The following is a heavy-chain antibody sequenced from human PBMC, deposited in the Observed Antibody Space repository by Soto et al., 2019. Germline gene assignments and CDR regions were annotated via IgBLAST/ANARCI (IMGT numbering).Heavy chain of an antibody. J-gene: IGHJ6*02. V-gene: IGHV3-30*03. CDR2: ISYDSRNR. CDR1: GFTFSSHG. Sequence: QVQLVESGGGVVQPGRSLRLSCVASGFTFSSHGMHWVRQAPGKGLEWVAVISYDSRNRYYADSVKGRFTISRDNSKNTLSLQMSSLRADDTAVYYCATLRPDSYGDGSSSFHGMDVWGQGTAVIVSS. D-gene: IGHD4-17*01. CDR3: ATLRPDSYGDGSSSFHGMDV.